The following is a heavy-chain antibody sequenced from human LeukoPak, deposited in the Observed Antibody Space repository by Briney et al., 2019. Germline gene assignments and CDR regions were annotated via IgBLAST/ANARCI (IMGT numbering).Heavy chain of an antibody. V-gene: IGHV3-13*01. CDR1: GFTFSSFD. Sequence: GGSLRLSCAASGFTFSSFDMHWVRQPTGQGLEWVSTIGTASDTYYPGSVEGRFTLSRDNAKNSLYLQMNSPTAGDTAVYYCPRGPPREKYSSRAVGGKGPTVPVPS. CDR2: IGTASDT. J-gene: IGHJ6*03. CDR3: PRGPPREKYSSRAV.